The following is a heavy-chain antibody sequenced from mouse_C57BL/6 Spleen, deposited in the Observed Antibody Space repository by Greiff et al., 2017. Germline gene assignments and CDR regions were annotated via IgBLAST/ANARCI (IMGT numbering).Heavy chain of an antibody. V-gene: IGHV1-82*01. Sequence: QVQLQQSGPELVKPGASVKISCKASGYAFSSSWMNWVKQRPGKGLEWLGRIYPGDGATNYNGKFKGKATLTADKSSSTAYMQLSSLTSEDAAVYFWAREGYCYGTAYWGQGTLVTVSA. D-gene: IGHD1-1*01. CDR2: IYPGDGAT. CDR3: AREGYCYGTAY. J-gene: IGHJ3*01. CDR1: GYAFSSSW.